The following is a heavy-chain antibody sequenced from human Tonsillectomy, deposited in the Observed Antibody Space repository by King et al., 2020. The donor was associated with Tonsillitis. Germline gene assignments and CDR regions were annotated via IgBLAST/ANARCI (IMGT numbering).Heavy chain of an antibody. CDR1: GGSISSSSYY. J-gene: IGHJ3*02. V-gene: IGHV4-39*01. D-gene: IGHD6-19*01. CDR3: ARQGAVATRDI. Sequence: QLQESGPGLVKPSETLSLTCTVSGGSISSSSYYWGWIRQPPGKGLDWMGSNYFSGGTYYNPPLKSRVTISVDTSKNQFPLKLSSVTAADTAVYYCARQGAVATRDIWGQGTMVTVSS. CDR2: NYFSGGT.